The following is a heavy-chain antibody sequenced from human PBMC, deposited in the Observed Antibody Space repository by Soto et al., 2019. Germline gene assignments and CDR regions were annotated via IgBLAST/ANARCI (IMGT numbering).Heavy chain of an antibody. Sequence: ASVKVSCKTSEYSFGDYYLHWVRQAPEQGLEWMGWINLNDGGTNSPRKFQGRLTMTRDKSITAVYMELSRLRSDDTAVYFWVRDAPSKKSIFDLWGPGNLVTV. CDR3: VRDAPSKKSIFDL. CDR2: INLNDGGT. CDR1: EYSFGDYY. D-gene: IGHD3-3*01. V-gene: IGHV1-2*02. J-gene: IGHJ4*02.